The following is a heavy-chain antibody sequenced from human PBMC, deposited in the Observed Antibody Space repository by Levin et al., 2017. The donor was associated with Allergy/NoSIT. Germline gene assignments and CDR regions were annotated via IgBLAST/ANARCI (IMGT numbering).Heavy chain of an antibody. V-gene: IGHV1-8*01. CDR2: MNPNSGNT. CDR1: GYTFTSYD. CDR3: ATTPSNVYSSGWSSIDY. Sequence: ASVKVSCKASGYTFTSYDINWVRQATGQGLEWMGWMNPNSGNTGYAQKFQGRVTMTRNTSISTAYMELSSLRSEDTAVYYCATTPSNVYSSGWSSIDYWGQGTLVTVSS. D-gene: IGHD6-19*01. J-gene: IGHJ4*02.